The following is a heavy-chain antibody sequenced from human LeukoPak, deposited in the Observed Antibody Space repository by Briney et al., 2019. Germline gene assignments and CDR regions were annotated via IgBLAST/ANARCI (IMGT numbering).Heavy chain of an antibody. V-gene: IGHV1-46*01. Sequence: ASVKVSCKASGYTFTSYYMHWVRQAPRQGLEWMGIINPSGGSTSYAQKFQGRVTMTRDTSTSTVYMELSSLRSEDTAVYYCAREGGGNDAFDIWGQGTMVTVSS. CDR2: INPSGGST. D-gene: IGHD2-15*01. J-gene: IGHJ3*02. CDR1: GYTFTSYY. CDR3: AREGGGNDAFDI.